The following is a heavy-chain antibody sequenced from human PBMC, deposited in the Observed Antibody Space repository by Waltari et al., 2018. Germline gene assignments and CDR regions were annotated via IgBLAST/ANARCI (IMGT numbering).Heavy chain of an antibody. CDR1: GYTFTSYD. CDR2: VDPEECET. J-gene: IGHJ5*02. CDR3: ATARSVVVIAIDL. Sequence: VQLVQSGAEVKKPGASVKVSCKASGYTFTSYDINWVQQAPGKGLEWMGLVDPEECETIYAEKFQGRVTITADTSTDTAYMELSSLRSEDTAVYYCATARSVVVIAIDLWGQGTLVTVSS. D-gene: IGHD2-21*01. V-gene: IGHV1-69-2*01.